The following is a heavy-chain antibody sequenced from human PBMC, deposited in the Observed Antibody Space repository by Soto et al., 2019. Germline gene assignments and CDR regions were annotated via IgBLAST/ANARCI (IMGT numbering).Heavy chain of an antibody. D-gene: IGHD6-13*01. V-gene: IGHV4-38-2*02. CDR2: IYYSGRT. CDR3: ARFAKEENPKVGSWYYFDY. CDR1: GGSISSGYY. J-gene: IGHJ4*02. Sequence: SETLSLTCSVSGGSISSGYYWAWIGQPPGKGLECIVSIYYSGRTYYNPSLKSRVTISVDTSKNQFSLKLSSVTAADTAVYYCARFAKEENPKVGSWYYFDYWGQGTRVTVSS.